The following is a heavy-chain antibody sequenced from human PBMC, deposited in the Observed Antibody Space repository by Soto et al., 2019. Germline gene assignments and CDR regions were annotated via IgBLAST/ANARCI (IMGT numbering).Heavy chain of an antibody. V-gene: IGHV4-61*01. Sequence: QVQLQESGPRLVKPSETLSLTCGVSGGCVSSGSYYWSWIRQPPGKGLEWIGYIYYTGSTKYNPSLKSRVTISLDTSKNQFSLKLSSVTAADTAVYYCATFYHGYDFYDYWGQGTLVTVSA. CDR2: IYYTGST. J-gene: IGHJ4*02. CDR3: ATFYHGYDFYDY. D-gene: IGHD5-12*01. CDR1: GGCVSSGSYY.